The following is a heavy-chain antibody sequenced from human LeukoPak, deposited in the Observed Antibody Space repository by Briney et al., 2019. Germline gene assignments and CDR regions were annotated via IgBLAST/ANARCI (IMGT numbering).Heavy chain of an antibody. CDR2: MYYSGNT. CDR1: GGSISSSSYY. CDR3: ARSRHDAPWDFDY. Sequence: PSETLSLTCTVSGGSISSSSYYWGWIRQPPGKGLEWIGSMYYSGNTHYNPSLKSRVTISVDTSKNQFSLKLSSVTAADTAVYYCARSRHDAPWDFDYWGQGTLVTVSS. V-gene: IGHV4-39*07. D-gene: IGHD1-26*01. J-gene: IGHJ4*02.